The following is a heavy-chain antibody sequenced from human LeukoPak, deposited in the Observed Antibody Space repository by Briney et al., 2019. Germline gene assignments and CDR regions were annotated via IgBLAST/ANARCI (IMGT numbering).Heavy chain of an antibody. CDR3: VRSGRGTYFYFDY. CDR2: ISGSNYNT. D-gene: IGHD1-1*01. Sequence: ASVKVSCKASGYTFTRYGMSWVRQAPGQGPEWMGWISGSNYNTNYAQKFQGRVTMTQDTSASTAYMELRSLTSDDTAVYYFVRSGRGTYFYFDYWGQGTRVTVSS. CDR1: GYTFTRYG. V-gene: IGHV1-18*01. J-gene: IGHJ4*02.